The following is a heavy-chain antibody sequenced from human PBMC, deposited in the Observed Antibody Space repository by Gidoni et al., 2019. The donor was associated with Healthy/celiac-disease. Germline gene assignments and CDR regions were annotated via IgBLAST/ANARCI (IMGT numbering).Heavy chain of an antibody. CDR1: GYSFTSYW. V-gene: IGHV5-10-1*01. CDR2: IDPSDSYT. D-gene: IGHD3-16*01. J-gene: IGHJ5*02. Sequence: EVQLVQSGTEVKKPGESLRISCKGSGYSFTSYWISWVRQMPGKGLEWMGRIDPSDSYTNYSPSSQGHVTISTDNSISTAYLQWSSLKASDTAMYYCTRGGGRTNWFDPWGQGTLVSVSS. CDR3: TRGGGRTNWFDP.